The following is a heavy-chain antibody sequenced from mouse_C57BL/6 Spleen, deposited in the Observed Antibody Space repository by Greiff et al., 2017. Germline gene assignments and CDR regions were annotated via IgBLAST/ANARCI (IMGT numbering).Heavy chain of an antibody. D-gene: IGHD2-2*01. V-gene: IGHV1-63*01. CDR1: GYTFTNYW. Sequence: QVQLQQSGAELVRPGTSVTMSCKASGYTFTNYWIGWAKQRPGHGLEWIGDIYPGGGYTNYNEKFKGKATLTADKSSSTAYMQFSSLTSEDSAIYYCARERDYGYDYWGQGTTLTVSS. CDR2: IYPGGGYT. CDR3: ARERDYGYDY. J-gene: IGHJ2*01.